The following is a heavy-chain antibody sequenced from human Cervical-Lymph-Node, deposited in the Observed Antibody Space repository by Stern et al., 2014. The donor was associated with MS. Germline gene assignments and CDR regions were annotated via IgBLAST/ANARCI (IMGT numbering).Heavy chain of an antibody. CDR2: IFPVFGTP. V-gene: IGHV1-69*01. Sequence: QVQLLQPVAEVTQPGSSVKVSCQSSGGTFSKFPSSWVRQSPGQGPEWMGGIFPVFGTPTYAQEFRGRVTITADVSTSTGYMELSSLRSDDTAVYYCALSSETSDRWYSLGYDLWGQGTLVTVSS. J-gene: IGHJ5*02. CDR1: GGTFSKFP. D-gene: IGHD6-13*01. CDR3: ALSSETSDRWYSLGYDL.